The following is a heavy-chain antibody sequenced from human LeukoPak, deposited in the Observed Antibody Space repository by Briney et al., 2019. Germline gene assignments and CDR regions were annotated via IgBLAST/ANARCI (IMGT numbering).Heavy chain of an antibody. V-gene: IGHV3-48*01. Sequence: GGSLRLSCSASGFTFSSYGMHWVRQAPGKGLEWVSYISSSSSTIYYADSVKGRFTISRDNAKDSLYLQMNSLRAEDTAVYYCARDLVVPAALTLDYWGQGALVTVSS. CDR3: ARDLVVPAALTLDY. J-gene: IGHJ4*02. D-gene: IGHD2-2*01. CDR2: ISSSSSTI. CDR1: GFTFSSYG.